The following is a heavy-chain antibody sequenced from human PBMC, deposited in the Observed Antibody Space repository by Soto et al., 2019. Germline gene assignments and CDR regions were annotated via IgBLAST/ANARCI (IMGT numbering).Heavy chain of an antibody. CDR3: ARDLGEFPDYHYGMDV. Sequence: EVQLVESGGGLVKPGGSLRLSCAASGFTFSTYSMNWVRQAPGKGLEWVSYISSTSIYIFYADSVKGRFTISRDNAKNXLYLQMNSLRVEDTAVYFCARDLGEFPDYHYGMDVWAQGTTVTVSS. CDR2: ISSTSIYI. D-gene: IGHD3-10*01. CDR1: GFTFSTYS. V-gene: IGHV3-21*01. J-gene: IGHJ6*02.